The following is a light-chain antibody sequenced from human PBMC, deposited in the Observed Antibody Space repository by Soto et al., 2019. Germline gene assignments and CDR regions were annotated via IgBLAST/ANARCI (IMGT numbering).Light chain of an antibody. CDR3: QSFDTRLNSVV. CDR1: SSNIGAGYD. J-gene: IGLJ2*01. CDR2: GNN. Sequence: QSVLTQPPSVSGAPGQRVSISCTGSSSNIGAGYDVHWYHQLPGTAPKLLLYGNNNWPSGVPDRFSGSKSGTSASLVITGLQAEDEADYYCQSFDTRLNSVVFGGGTKLTVL. V-gene: IGLV1-40*01.